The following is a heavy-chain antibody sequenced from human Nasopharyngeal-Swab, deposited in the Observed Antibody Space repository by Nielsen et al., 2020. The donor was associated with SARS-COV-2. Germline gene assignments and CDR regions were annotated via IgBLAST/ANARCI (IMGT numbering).Heavy chain of an antibody. CDR1: GYSFTSYY. CDR2: INHSGGST. CDR3: ARDVGGDSSGYSVAYRGEPLDY. Sequence: ASVQVSCKASGYSFTSYYMNWVRRAPGQGLEWMGIINHSGGSTSNAQKFQGRVTVTRDTSTSTVYMELSSLRSEDSAVYYCARDVGGDSSGYSVAYRGEPLDYWCQGTLVTVSS. D-gene: IGHD3-22*01. J-gene: IGHJ4*02. V-gene: IGHV1-46*01.